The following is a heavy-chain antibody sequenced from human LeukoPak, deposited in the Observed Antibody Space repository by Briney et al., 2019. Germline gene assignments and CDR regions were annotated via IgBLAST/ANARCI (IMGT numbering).Heavy chain of an antibody. Sequence: ASVKVSCKASGYTFTGFYMHWVRQAPGQGLEWMGGFDPEDGETIYAQKFQGRVTMTEDTSTDTAYMELSSLRSDDTAVYYCARGYGSGSYYKGISGDYWGQGTLVTVSS. CDR2: FDPEDGET. D-gene: IGHD3-10*01. V-gene: IGHV1-24*01. CDR1: GYTFTGFY. J-gene: IGHJ4*02. CDR3: ARGYGSGSYYKGISGDY.